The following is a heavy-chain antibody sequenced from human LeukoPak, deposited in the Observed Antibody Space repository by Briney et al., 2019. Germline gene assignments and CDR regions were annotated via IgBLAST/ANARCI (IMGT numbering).Heavy chain of an antibody. D-gene: IGHD3-10*01. J-gene: IGHJ4*02. V-gene: IGHV1-3*01. CDR3: ARDLRVHSISYYYGSGPPVY. CDR1: GYTFTGYA. Sequence: ASVKVSCKASGYTFTGYAMHWVRQAPGQRLEWMGWINAGNGNTKYSQKFQGRVTITRDTSASTAYMELSSLRSEDTAVYYCARDLRVHSISYYYGSGPPVYWGQGTLVTVSS. CDR2: INAGNGNT.